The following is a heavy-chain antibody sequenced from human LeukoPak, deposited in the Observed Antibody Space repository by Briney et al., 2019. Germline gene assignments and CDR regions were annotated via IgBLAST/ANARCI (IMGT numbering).Heavy chain of an antibody. CDR1: GFTFSTYG. CDR3: AREVTPYY. CDR2: ISGSGGST. J-gene: IGHJ4*02. D-gene: IGHD4-23*01. V-gene: IGHV3-23*01. Sequence: GGSLRLSCVASGFTFSTYGMSWVRQAPGKGLEWVSAISGSGGSTYYADSVKGRFTISRDNAKNSLFLQMNSLRAEDTAVYYCAREVTPYYWGQGTLVTVSS.